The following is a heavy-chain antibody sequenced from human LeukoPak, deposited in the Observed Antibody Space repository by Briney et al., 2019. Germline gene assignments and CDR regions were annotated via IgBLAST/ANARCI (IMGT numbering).Heavy chain of an antibody. J-gene: IGHJ4*02. V-gene: IGHV3-73*01. CDR2: IRSETNNYAT. D-gene: IGHD3-22*01. CDR1: GFTFSASA. CDR3: ARDSSSEGPLEY. Sequence: PGGSLKLSCAASGFTFSASAVHWVRQASGKGLEWIGRIRSETNNYATAYADSLKGRFTVSRDDSKNTAYLQMNSLKTEDSAVYFCARDSSSEGPLEYWGQGTRVTVSS.